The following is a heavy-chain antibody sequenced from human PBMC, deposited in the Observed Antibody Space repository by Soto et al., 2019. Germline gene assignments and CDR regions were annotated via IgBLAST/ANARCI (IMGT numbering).Heavy chain of an antibody. CDR3: GRAHRDLQKLVHYYYSMDV. J-gene: IGHJ6*02. CDR2: ISYIGRN. Sequence: SETXSLTCAVSGVSISSNNGWSWVRQPPGKGLEYIGYISYIGRNDNNPSLKSRVTISVDTSKNQFSLKLTSVTAADTAVYYCGRAHRDLQKLVHYYYSMDVWGQGTTVTVSS. V-gene: IGHV4-4*02. D-gene: IGHD6-13*01. CDR1: GVSISSNNG.